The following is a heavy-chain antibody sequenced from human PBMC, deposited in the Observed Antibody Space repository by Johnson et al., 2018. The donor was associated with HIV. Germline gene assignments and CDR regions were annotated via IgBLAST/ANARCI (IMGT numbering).Heavy chain of an antibody. CDR3: AREGIVGATGPGPTLQDAFDI. D-gene: IGHD1-26*01. CDR2: IYSGGTT. Sequence: MLLVESGGGLVQPGGSLRLSCAASGFTVSSDYMTWVRQAPGTGLAWVSLIYSGGTTYHADSVTGRFPLSRANAKNTLYLQMNSLRAEDTAVYSCAREGIVGATGPGPTLQDAFDIWGQGTMVTVSS. CDR1: GFTVSSDY. V-gene: IGHV3-66*02. J-gene: IGHJ3*02.